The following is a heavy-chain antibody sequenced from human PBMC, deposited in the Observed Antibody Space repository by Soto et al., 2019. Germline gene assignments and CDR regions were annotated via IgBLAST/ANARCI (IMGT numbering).Heavy chain of an antibody. Sequence: ASVKVSCKASGGTFSSYAISWVRQAPGQGLEWMGGIIPIFGTANYAQKFQGRVTITADESTSTAYMELSSLRSEDTAVYYCARIAVAGTYYFDYWGQGTLVTVSS. CDR1: GGTFSSYA. J-gene: IGHJ4*02. CDR2: IIPIFGTA. V-gene: IGHV1-69*13. CDR3: ARIAVAGTYYFDY. D-gene: IGHD6-19*01.